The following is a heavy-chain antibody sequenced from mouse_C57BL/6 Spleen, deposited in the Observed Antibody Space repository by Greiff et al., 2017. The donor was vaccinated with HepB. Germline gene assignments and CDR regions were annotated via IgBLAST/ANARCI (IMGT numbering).Heavy chain of an antibody. CDR3: ARYPWTDSHDGYWYFDV. CDR1: GYSITSDY. Sequence: VQLKESGPGLAKPSQTLSLTCSVTGYSITSDYWNWIRKFPGNKLEYMGYISYSGSTYYNPSLKSRISITRDTSKNQYYLQLKSVTTEDTATYYCARYPWTDSHDGYWYFDVWGTGTTVTVSS. D-gene: IGHD2-3*01. CDR2: ISYSGST. J-gene: IGHJ1*03. V-gene: IGHV3-8*01.